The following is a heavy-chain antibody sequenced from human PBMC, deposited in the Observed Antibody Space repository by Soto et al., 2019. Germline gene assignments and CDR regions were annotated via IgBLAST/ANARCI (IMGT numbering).Heavy chain of an antibody. CDR1: GGSISSSSYY. D-gene: IGHD2-21*02. J-gene: IGHJ6*03. CDR3: AGRLQPLPDYYYYYMDV. CDR2: IYYSGST. V-gene: IGHV4-39*01. Sequence: SETLSLTCTVSGGSISSSSYYWGWIRQPPGKGLEWIGSIYYSGSTYYNPSLKSRVTISVDTSKNQFSLKLGSVTAADTAVYYCAGRLQPLPDYYYYYMDVWGKGTTVTVSS.